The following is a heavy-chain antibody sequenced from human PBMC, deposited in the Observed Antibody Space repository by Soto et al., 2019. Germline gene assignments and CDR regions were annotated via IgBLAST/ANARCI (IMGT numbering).Heavy chain of an antibody. Sequence: VGSLRLSCAASGFTFSTYDMSWVRQAPVKGLEWVSTIGDSSDNTFYADSVRVRFTISRDNSKNTLYLQMNSLRAEDTAMYHCAKDLTGDSGQGHLCDYWGQGVLLTVSS. CDR2: IGDSSDNT. CDR3: AKDLTGDSGQGHLCDY. V-gene: IGHV3-23*01. J-gene: IGHJ4*02. CDR1: GFTFSTYD. D-gene: IGHD7-27*01.